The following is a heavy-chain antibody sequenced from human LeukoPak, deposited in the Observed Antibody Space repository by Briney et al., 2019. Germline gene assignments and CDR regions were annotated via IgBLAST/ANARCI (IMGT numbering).Heavy chain of an antibody. D-gene: IGHD1-1*01. CDR1: GFTFSSYS. V-gene: IGHV3-23*01. J-gene: IGHJ4*02. CDR2: ISGSGGNT. Sequence: GSLRLSCTASGFTFSSYSMNWVRQAPGKGLEWVSAISGSGGNTYYADSVKGRFTISRDNSKNTVYLQMNSLRAEDTAIYYCVKEQLAFYDYWGLGTLVTVSS. CDR3: VKEQLAFYDY.